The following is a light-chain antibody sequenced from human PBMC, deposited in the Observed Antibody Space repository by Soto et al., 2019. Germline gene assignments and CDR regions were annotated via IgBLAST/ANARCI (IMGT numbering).Light chain of an antibody. CDR2: DAS. CDR3: QQCGSSLWT. J-gene: IGKJ1*01. Sequence: EIVLTQSPGTLSLSPGERATLSCRASQNISSSYLAWYQQKPGQAPRLLIYDASSRATGIPDRFSGSGSGTDFTLTISRLEPEDFAVYYCQQCGSSLWTFGQGTKVEIK. CDR1: QNISSSY. V-gene: IGKV3-20*01.